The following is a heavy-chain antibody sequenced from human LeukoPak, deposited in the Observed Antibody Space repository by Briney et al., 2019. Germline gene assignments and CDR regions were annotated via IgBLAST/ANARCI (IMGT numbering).Heavy chain of an antibody. Sequence: GGSLRLSCAASGFTVSSNYMSWVRQAPGKGLEWVSVIYSGGSTDYADSVKGRFTISRDNSKNTLYLQMNSLRAEDTAVYYCAKDLSITMIVVVITQDYWGQGTLVTVSS. CDR3: AKDLSITMIVVVITQDY. CDR2: IYSGGST. CDR1: GFTVSSNY. J-gene: IGHJ4*02. V-gene: IGHV3-66*01. D-gene: IGHD3-22*01.